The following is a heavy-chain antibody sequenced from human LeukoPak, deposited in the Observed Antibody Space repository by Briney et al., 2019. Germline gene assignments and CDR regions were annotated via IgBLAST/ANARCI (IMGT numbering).Heavy chain of an antibody. J-gene: IGHJ4*02. CDR2: INPSGGST. Sequence: GASVKVSCKASGYTFTSYGISWVRQAPGQGLEWMGIINPSGGSTSYAQKFQGRVTITRDMSTSTVYMELSSLRSEDTAVYYCARDKSEWELHAAFDYWGQGTLVTVSS. D-gene: IGHD1-26*01. V-gene: IGHV1-46*01. CDR1: GYTFTSYG. CDR3: ARDKSEWELHAAFDY.